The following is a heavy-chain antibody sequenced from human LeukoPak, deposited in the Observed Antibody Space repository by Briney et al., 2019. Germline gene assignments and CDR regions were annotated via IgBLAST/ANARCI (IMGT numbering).Heavy chain of an antibody. V-gene: IGHV4-61*02. D-gene: IGHD3-3*01. J-gene: IGHJ4*02. Sequence: SETLSLTCTVSGGSISSGSYYWSWIRQPAGKGLEWIGRIYTSESTNYNPSLKSRVTISVDTSKNQFSLKLSSVTAADTAVYCCARAGWSGYLGAIDYWGQGTLVTVSS. CDR2: IYTSEST. CDR1: GGSISSGSYY. CDR3: ARAGWSGYLGAIDY.